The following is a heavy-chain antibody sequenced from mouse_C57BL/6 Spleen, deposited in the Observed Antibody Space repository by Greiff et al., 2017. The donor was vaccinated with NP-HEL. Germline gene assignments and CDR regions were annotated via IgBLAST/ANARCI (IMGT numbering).Heavy chain of an antibody. CDR3: ARWGGKGDAMDY. J-gene: IGHJ4*01. V-gene: IGHV1-54*01. CDR1: GYAFTNYL. D-gene: IGHD1-3*01. CDR2: INPGSGGT. Sequence: QVQLQQSGAELVRPGTSVKVSCKASGYAFTNYLIEWVKQRPGQGLEWIGVINPGSGGTNYNEKFKGKATLTADKSSSTAYMQLSSLTSEDSAVYICARWGGKGDAMDYWGQGTSVTVSS.